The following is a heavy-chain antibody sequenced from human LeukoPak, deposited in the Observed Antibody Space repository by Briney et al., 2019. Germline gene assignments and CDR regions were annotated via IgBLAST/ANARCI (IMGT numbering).Heavy chain of an antibody. CDR3: ARLGPSIAAAGMGGMDV. J-gene: IGHJ6*02. D-gene: IGHD6-13*01. Sequence: ASVKVSCKVSGYTLTELSMHWVRQAPGKGLEWMGGFDPEDGETIYAQKFQGRVTITADESTSTAYMELSSLRSEDTAVYYCARLGPSIAAAGMGGMDVWGQGTTVTVSS. CDR2: FDPEDGET. V-gene: IGHV1-24*01. CDR1: GYTLTELS.